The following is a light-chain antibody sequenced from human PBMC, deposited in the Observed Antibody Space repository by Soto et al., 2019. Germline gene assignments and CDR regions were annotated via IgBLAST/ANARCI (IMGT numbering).Light chain of an antibody. J-gene: IGKJ5*01. Sequence: EILLTQSPDTLSLSPGERATLSCRASQSISIGLAWYRQKPGQAPRLLIYGASTRATGTPARFSGSGSGTEFTLTISRLETEDFAMYYCQQYGSSVSITFGQGTRLEIK. V-gene: IGKV3-20*01. CDR2: GAS. CDR3: QQYGSSVSIT. CDR1: QSISIG.